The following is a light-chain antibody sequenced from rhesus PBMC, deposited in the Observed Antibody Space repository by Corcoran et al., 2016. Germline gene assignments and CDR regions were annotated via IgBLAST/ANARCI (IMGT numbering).Light chain of an antibody. Sequence: DIQMTQSPSSLSASVGDKVTITCHASQGIISWLSWYQQKTGKAPKPLIFAASSLQSGIPSRFSSRGSGTDYTLTISSLQPEDFATYYCQQYDDLPWTFGQGTKVEIK. J-gene: IGKJ1*01. V-gene: IGKV1-19*01. CDR2: AAS. CDR1: QGIISW. CDR3: QQYDDLPWT.